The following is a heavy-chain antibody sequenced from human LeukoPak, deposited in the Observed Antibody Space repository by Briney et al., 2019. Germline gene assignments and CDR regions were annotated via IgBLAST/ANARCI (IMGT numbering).Heavy chain of an antibody. V-gene: IGHV1-69*05. CDR3: ARRKQSYYYDSSGYYYVFDY. J-gene: IGHJ4*02. CDR2: IIPIFGIA. CDR1: GGTFSSYA. D-gene: IGHD3-22*01. Sequence: SVKVSCKASGGTFSSYAISWVRQTPGQGLEWMGGIIPIFGIANYAQKFQGRVTITTDESTSTAYMELSSLRSEDTAVYYCARRKQSYYYDSSGYYYVFDYWGQGTLVTVSS.